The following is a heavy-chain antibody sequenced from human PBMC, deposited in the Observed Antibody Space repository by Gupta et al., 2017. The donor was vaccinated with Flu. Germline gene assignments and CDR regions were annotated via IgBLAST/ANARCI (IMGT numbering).Heavy chain of an antibody. J-gene: IGHJ4*02. V-gene: IGHV4-4*02. CDR2: IHYSGTV. CDR1: GAPMSISKW. D-gene: IGHD2-2*01. Sequence: QVQVKESGPGLVRPSGTLSLTCAISGAPMSISKWYNWVRQTPGRGLEWIGEIHYSGTVNYNPSLKSRVTMSMNQSQNHVSLSLDSVTAADTAVYYCARDFRAFDSTWHRDEYWGRGILVTVS. CDR3: ARDFRAFDSTWHRDEY.